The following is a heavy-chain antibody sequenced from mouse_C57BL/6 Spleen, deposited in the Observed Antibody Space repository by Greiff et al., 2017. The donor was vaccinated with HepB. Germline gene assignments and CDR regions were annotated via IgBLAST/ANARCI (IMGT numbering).Heavy chain of an antibody. CDR2: INPGSGGT. Sequence: VQLQESGAELVRPGTSVKVSCKASGYAFTNYLIEWVKQRPGQGLEWIGVINPGSGGTNYNEKFKGKATLTADKSSSTAYMQLSSLTSEDSAVYFCARYHYGYDDYAMDYWGQGTSVTVSS. D-gene: IGHD2-2*01. J-gene: IGHJ4*01. V-gene: IGHV1-54*01. CDR3: ARYHYGYDDYAMDY. CDR1: GYAFTNYL.